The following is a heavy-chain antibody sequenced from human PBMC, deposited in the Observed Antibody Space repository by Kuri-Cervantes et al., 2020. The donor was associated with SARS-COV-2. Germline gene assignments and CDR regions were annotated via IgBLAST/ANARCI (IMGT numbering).Heavy chain of an antibody. CDR3: ARFIVATIAPGEYYYYGMDV. D-gene: IGHD5-12*01. CDR1: GYSISSGYY. V-gene: IGHV4-38-2*01. J-gene: IGHJ6*02. CDR2: IYHSGST. Sequence: GSLRLSCAVSGYSISSGYYWGWIRQPPGKGLEWIGSIYHSGSTYYNPSLKSRVTISVDTSKNQLSLKPSSVTAADTAVYYCARFIVATIAPGEYYYYGMDVWGQGTTVTVSS.